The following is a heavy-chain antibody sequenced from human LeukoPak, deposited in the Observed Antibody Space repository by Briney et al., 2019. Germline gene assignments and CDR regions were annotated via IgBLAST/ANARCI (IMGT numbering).Heavy chain of an antibody. J-gene: IGHJ6*02. CDR3: ARGHYGMEV. CDR1: GFTFSDHY. Sequence: GGSLGLSCAASGFTFSDHYLSWIRQAPGKGLEWLSYIYDTGSTIWYADSVKGRFTTSRDNAKNSLYLQMNSLRAEDTAVYYCARGHYGMEVWGQGTTVTVSS. CDR2: IYDTGSTI. V-gene: IGHV3-11*01.